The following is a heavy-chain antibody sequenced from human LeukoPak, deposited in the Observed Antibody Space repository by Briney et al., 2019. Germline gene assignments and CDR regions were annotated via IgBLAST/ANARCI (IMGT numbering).Heavy chain of an antibody. D-gene: IGHD6-13*01. CDR1: GGSMSSYY. CDR3: ATYDQQLAF. V-gene: IGHV4-4*07. J-gene: IGHJ3*01. Sequence: LSETLPHTCTVSGGSMSSYYWSWIRQPAGKGLEWIGRMYTSGSTNYNPSLKSRVTMSIDTSKKHFSLNLDSVTAADTAVYYCATYDQQLAF. CDR2: MYTSGST.